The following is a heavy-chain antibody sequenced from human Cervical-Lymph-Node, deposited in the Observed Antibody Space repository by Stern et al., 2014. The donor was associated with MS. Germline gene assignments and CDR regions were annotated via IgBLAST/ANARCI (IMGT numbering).Heavy chain of an antibody. CDR1: VGTFSSYA. CDR3: ARDHHCSGGSCYSGTDFDY. J-gene: IGHJ4*02. V-gene: IGHV1-69*01. D-gene: IGHD2-15*01. Sequence: VQLVESGAEVKQPGSSVKVSCKASVGTFSSYAISWVRQAPGQGLEWMGGIIPIFGTANYAQKFQGRVTITADESTSTAYMELSSLRSEDTAVYYCARDHHCSGGSCYSGTDFDYWGQGTLVTVSS. CDR2: IIPIFGTA.